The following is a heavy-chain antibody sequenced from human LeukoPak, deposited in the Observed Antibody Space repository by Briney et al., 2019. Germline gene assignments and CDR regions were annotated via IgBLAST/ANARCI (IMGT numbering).Heavy chain of an antibody. D-gene: IGHD3-22*01. CDR3: ARDLADSSDSYGVFDY. J-gene: IGHJ4*02. CDR2: ISSGSTYT. V-gene: IGHV3-11*06. Sequence: PGGSLRLSCAASGFAFSDYYMTWIRQAPGKGLEWVSYISSGSTYTNYGDAVKGRFIISRDNAKNSLYLQVSSLRAEDTAVYYCARDLADSSDSYGVFDYWGQGTLVTVSS. CDR1: GFAFSDYY.